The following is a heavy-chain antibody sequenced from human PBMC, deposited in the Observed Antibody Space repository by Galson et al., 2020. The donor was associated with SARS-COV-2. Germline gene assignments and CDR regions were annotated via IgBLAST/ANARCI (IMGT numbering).Heavy chain of an antibody. Sequence: GGSLRLSCAASGFTFSNYEMNWVRQAPGKGLEWLSYISSLGTTIYYADSLKGRFTISRDNAKNSVYLEMHSLRAEDTAVYYCARPQYSSSSQPVDYWGQGTLGTVSS. J-gene: IGHJ4*02. CDR3: ARPQYSSSSQPVDY. D-gene: IGHD6-6*01. CDR2: ISSLGTTI. V-gene: IGHV3-48*03. CDR1: GFTFSNYE.